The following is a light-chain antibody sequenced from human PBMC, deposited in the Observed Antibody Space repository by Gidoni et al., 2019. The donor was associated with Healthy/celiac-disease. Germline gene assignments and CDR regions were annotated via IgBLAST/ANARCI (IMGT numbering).Light chain of an antibody. CDR2: DAS. CDR1: QDISNY. CDR3: QQYDNPSIT. V-gene: IGKV1-33*01. J-gene: IGKJ5*01. Sequence: DIQMTQSPSSLSASVGDSATITCQASQDISNYLNWYQQKPGKAPKLLIYDASNLETGVPSRFSGSGSGTDFTFTISSLQPEDIATYYCQQYDNPSITFXXXTRLEIK.